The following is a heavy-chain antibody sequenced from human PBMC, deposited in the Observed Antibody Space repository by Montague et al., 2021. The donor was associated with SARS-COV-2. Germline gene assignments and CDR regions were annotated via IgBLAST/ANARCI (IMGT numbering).Heavy chain of an antibody. CDR2: IYYSGST. D-gene: IGHD3-10*01. J-gene: IGHJ6*02. V-gene: IGHV4-39*01. Sequence: SETLSLTCTVSGGSISSSSYYWGWIRQPPGKGLEWIGSIYYSGSTYYNPSLKSRVTISVDTSKNQFSLKLSSVTAADTAVYYCARVRHYGSGTSLGMDVWGQGTTVTVSS. CDR3: ARVRHYGSGTSLGMDV. CDR1: GGSISSSSYY.